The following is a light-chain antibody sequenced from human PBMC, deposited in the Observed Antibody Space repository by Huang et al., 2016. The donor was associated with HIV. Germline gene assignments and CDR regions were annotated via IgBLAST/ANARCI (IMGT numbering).Light chain of an antibody. CDR3: QQYYSIPGT. J-gene: IGKJ1*01. V-gene: IGKV1-NL1*01. Sequence: DIQMTQSPSSLSASVGDSVTITCRASQDITDSLAWYQQSPGKAPKLLVSAASRLESGCPSRFSASGSEALYTLTISSLQPEDLATYFCQQYYSIPGTFGQGTKVEIK. CDR2: AAS. CDR1: QDITDS.